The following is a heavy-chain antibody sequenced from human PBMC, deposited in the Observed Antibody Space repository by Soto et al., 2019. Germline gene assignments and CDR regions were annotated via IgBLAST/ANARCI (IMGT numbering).Heavy chain of an antibody. Sequence: SETLSLTCAVSGGSISSGGYSWSWIRQPPGRGLEWIGYIYHSGSTYYNPSLKSRVTISVDRSKNQFSLKLSSVTAADTAIYFCTRGWDLGPLWDWGQGILVTV. V-gene: IGHV4-30-2*01. J-gene: IGHJ4*02. CDR3: TRGWDLGPLWD. CDR2: IYHSGST. D-gene: IGHD1-26*01. CDR1: GGSISSGGYS.